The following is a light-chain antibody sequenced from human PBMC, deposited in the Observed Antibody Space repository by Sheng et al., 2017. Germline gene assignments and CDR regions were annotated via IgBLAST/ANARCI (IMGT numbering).Light chain of an antibody. V-gene: IGKV3-20*01. J-gene: IGKJ4*01. Sequence: ELVLTQSPATLSLSPGERATLSCRASQSIGTYLAWYQQKPGQAPRLLIYGASNRATGIPDSFSGSGSGTDFTLTINRLEPEDFAVYYCQQYGSSPLTFGGGTKVEIK. CDR3: QQYGSSPLT. CDR1: QSIGTY. CDR2: GAS.